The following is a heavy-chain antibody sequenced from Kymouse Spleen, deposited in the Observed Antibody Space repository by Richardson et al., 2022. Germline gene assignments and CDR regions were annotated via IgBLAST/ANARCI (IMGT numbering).Heavy chain of an antibody. V-gene: IGHV4-39*01. CDR1: GGSISSSSYY. D-gene: IGHD3-10*01. CDR3: VHYGSGSYLGYYYYGMDV. CDR2: IYYSGST. Sequence: QLQLQESGPGLVKPSETLSLTCTVSGGSISSSSYYWGWIRQPPGKGLEWIGSIYYSGSTYYNPSLKSRVTISVDTSKNQFSLKLSSVTAADTAVYYCVHYGSGSYLGYYYYGMDVWGQGTTVTVSS. J-gene: IGHJ6*02.